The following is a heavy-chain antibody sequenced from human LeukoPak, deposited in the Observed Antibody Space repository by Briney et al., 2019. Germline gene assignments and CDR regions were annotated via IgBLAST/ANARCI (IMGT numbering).Heavy chain of an antibody. CDR3: AREDYYNSGGYYLDY. V-gene: IGHV4-39*07. D-gene: IGHD3-22*01. CDR2: IYHSGST. CDR1: GGSISSSSYY. Sequence: SETLSLTCTVSGGSISSSSYYWGWIRQPPGKGLEWIGSIYHSGSTYYNPSLKSRVTISVDTSKNQFSLKLSSVTAADTAVYFCAREDYYNSGGYYLDYWGQGTLVTVSS. J-gene: IGHJ4*02.